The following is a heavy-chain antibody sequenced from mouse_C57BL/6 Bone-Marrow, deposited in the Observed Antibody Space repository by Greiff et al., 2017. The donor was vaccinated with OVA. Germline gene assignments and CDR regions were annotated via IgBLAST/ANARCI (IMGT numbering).Heavy chain of an antibody. J-gene: IGHJ4*01. D-gene: IGHD2-2*01. CDR1: GYTFTSYW. Sequence: VQLQQPGAELVKPGASVKMSCKASGYTFTSYWITWVKQRPGQGLEWIGDIYPGSGSTNYNEKFKSKATLTVDTSSSTAYMQLSSLTSEDSAVYYCARPLWLRRDYYAMDYWGQGTSVTVSS. V-gene: IGHV1-55*01. CDR2: IYPGSGST. CDR3: ARPLWLRRDYYAMDY.